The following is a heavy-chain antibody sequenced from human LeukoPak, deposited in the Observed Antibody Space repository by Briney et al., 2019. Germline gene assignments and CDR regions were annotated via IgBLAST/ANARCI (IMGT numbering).Heavy chain of an antibody. Sequence: SETLSLTCTVSGGSISSGDYYWSWIRQPPGKGLEWIGYIYYSGSTYYNPSLKSRVTISVDTSKNQFSLKLSSVTAADTAVYYCASPRGDSTYWYFDLWGRGTLVTVSS. CDR3: ASPRGDSTYWYFDL. D-gene: IGHD2-21*02. CDR2: IYYSGST. CDR1: GGSISSGDYY. V-gene: IGHV4-30-4*01. J-gene: IGHJ2*01.